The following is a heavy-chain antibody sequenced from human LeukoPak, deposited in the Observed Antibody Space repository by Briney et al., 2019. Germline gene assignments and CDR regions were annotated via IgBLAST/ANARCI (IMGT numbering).Heavy chain of an antibody. CDR1: GFSFENFA. Sequence: GRSLRLSCAASGFSFENFAMGWVRLTPGKGMEWVSGICGNGDSIAYRASVQGRFTISRDNAKNSLYLQMNSLKIEDMALDYCAKGPHPKYRLHVPDYAYFEFWGQGALVAVSS. V-gene: IGHV3-9*03. D-gene: IGHD3-16*01. CDR2: ICGNGDSI. CDR3: AKGPHPKYRLHVPDYAYFEF. J-gene: IGHJ4*02.